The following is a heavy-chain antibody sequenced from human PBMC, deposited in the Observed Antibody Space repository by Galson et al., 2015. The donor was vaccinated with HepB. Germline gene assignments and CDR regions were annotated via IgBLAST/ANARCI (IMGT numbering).Heavy chain of an antibody. J-gene: IGHJ4*02. CDR1: GFTFSGYW. D-gene: IGHD5-24*01. V-gene: IGHV3-7*01. CDR2: INQDGSEK. CDR3: ARKLQEGWDFDY. Sequence: SLRLSCAASGFTFSGYWLSWVRQAPGKALEWVANINQDGSEKYYVDSVRGRFSISRDNAKNSLYLQMNSLRVEDTAVYYCARKLQEGWDFDYWGQGTVVTVSS.